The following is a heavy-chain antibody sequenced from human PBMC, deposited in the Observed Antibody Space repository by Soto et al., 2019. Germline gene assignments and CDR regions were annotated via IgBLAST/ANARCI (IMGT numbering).Heavy chain of an antibody. D-gene: IGHD6-19*01. CDR3: ASGWYSSQSSFDY. V-gene: IGHV1-46*01. Sequence: ASVKVSCKASGYTFTSYYMHWVRQAPGQGLEWMGIINPSGGSTSYAQKFQGRVTITADKSTSTAYMELSSLRSEDTAVYYCASGWYSSQSSFDYWGQGTLVTVSS. J-gene: IGHJ4*02. CDR2: INPSGGST. CDR1: GYTFTSYY.